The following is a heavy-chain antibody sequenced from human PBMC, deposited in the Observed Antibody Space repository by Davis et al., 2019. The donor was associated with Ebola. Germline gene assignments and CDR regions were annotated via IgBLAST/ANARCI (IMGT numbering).Heavy chain of an antibody. J-gene: IGHJ4*02. D-gene: IGHD1-26*01. CDR2: IRSKANSYAT. CDR1: GFTFSGSA. V-gene: IGHV3-73*01. CDR3: TINSVGAIDY. Sequence: GESLKISCAASGFTFSGSAMHWVRQASGKGLEWVGRIRSKANSYATAYAASVKGRFTISRDDSKNTAYLQMNSLKTEDTAVYYCTINSVGAIDYWGQGTLVTVPS.